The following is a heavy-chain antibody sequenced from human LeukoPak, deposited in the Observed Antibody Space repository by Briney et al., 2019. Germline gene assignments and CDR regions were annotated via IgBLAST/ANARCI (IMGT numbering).Heavy chain of an antibody. CDR3: ARPGAPTGWYFDL. Sequence: ASETLSLTCTVSGGSISNYYWSWIRQPPGKGLEWIGYVYYSGSTNYNPSLRSRATISVDTSRNQFSLKLTSVTATDTAVYYCARPGAPTGWYFDLWGRGTLVTVSS. CDR2: VYYSGST. D-gene: IGHD1-1*01. V-gene: IGHV4-59*08. J-gene: IGHJ2*01. CDR1: GGSISNYY.